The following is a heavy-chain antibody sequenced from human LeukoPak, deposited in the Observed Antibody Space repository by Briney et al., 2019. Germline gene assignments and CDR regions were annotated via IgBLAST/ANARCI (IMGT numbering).Heavy chain of an antibody. CDR2: ISGSGGST. Sequence: PGGSLRLSCAASGFTFSSYAMSWVRQAPGRGLEWVSAISGSGGSTYYADSVKGRFTISRDNSKNTLYLQMNSLRAEDTAVYYCAKDGVIVVTGDFDYWGQGTLVTVSS. V-gene: IGHV3-23*01. J-gene: IGHJ4*02. D-gene: IGHD5-12*01. CDR1: GFTFSSYA. CDR3: AKDGVIVVTGDFDY.